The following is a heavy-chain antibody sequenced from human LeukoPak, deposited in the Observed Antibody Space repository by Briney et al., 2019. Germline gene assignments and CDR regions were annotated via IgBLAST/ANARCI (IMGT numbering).Heavy chain of an antibody. J-gene: IGHJ4*02. V-gene: IGHV4-4*07. CDR3: ARGDDTAMGN. D-gene: IGHD5-18*01. CDR1: GGSITTYY. Sequence: SETLSLTCTVSGGSITTYYWSWIRQPAGKGLEWIGRIYDTGSTNYNPSLKSRVTMSVDTSKNQFSLKLSSATAADTAVYYCARGDDTAMGNWGQGTLVTVSS. CDR2: IYDTGST.